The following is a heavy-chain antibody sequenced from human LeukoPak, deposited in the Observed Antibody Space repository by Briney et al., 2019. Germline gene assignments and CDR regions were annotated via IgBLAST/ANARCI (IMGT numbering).Heavy chain of an antibody. CDR2: INHSGST. D-gene: IGHD3-22*01. Sequence: PSETLSLTCAVYGGSFSGYYWSWIRQPPGKGLEWIGEINHSGSTNYNPSLKSRVTISVDTSKNQFSLKLSSVTAADTAVYYCARDVLLYYYDSSGYTDYWGQGTLVTVS. CDR1: GGSFSGYY. J-gene: IGHJ4*02. CDR3: ARDVLLYYYDSSGYTDY. V-gene: IGHV4-34*01.